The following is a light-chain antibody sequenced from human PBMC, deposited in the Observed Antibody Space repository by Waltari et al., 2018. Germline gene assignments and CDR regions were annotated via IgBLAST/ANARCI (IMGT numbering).Light chain of an antibody. Sequence: QSALTHPASVSGSPGQSITISCTGTTTDSWSYNLVSWYQQHPGKAPKLIIFEGTKRPSGVSNRFFASKSGNTASLTISGLQADDEADYHCCSYVSNTYVFGTGTKVTVL. CDR3: CSYVSNTYV. J-gene: IGLJ1*01. CDR2: EGT. CDR1: TTDSWSYNL. V-gene: IGLV2-23*01.